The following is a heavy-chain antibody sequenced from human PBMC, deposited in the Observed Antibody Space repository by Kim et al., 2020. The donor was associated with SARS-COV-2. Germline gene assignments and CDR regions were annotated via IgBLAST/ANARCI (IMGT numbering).Heavy chain of an antibody. J-gene: IGHJ4*02. CDR2: IKKDGSEK. D-gene: IGHD5-18*01. Sequence: GGSLRLSCVASGFSSRNYWLSWVRKAPGKGLEWVAMIKKDGSEKYYVDSMKGRLIISRDNAKNSMYLQMNSLRAEDTAVYYCASLDTATFWGSSDWGQGTLVNVSS. V-gene: IGHV3-7*03. CDR1: GFSSRNYW. CDR3: ASLDTATFWGSSD.